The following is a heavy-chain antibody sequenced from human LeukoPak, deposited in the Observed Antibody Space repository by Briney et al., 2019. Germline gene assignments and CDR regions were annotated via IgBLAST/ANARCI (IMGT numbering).Heavy chain of an antibody. D-gene: IGHD3-22*01. CDR3: ARDRHRRHYYDSSLHPPLDY. Sequence: ASVKVSCKASGYTFTSYGISWVRQASGQGLEWMGWISAYNGNTNYAQKLQGRVTMTTDTSTSTAYMELRSLRSDDTAVYYCARDRHRRHYYDSSLHPPLDYWGQGTLVTVSS. V-gene: IGHV1-18*01. CDR2: ISAYNGNT. J-gene: IGHJ4*02. CDR1: GYTFTSYG.